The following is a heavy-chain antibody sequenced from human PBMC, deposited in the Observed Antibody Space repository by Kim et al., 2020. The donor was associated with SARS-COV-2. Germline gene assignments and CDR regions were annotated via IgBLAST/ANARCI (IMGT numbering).Heavy chain of an antibody. Sequence: GGSLRLSCAASGFTFSSYSMNWVRQAPGKGLEWVSYISSSSSTIYYADSVKGRFTISRDNAKNSLYLQMNSLRDEDTAVYYCASGLRYFDWSIDYWGQGTLVTVSS. CDR3: ASGLRYFDWSIDY. J-gene: IGHJ4*02. V-gene: IGHV3-48*02. CDR2: ISSSSSTI. D-gene: IGHD3-9*01. CDR1: GFTFSSYS.